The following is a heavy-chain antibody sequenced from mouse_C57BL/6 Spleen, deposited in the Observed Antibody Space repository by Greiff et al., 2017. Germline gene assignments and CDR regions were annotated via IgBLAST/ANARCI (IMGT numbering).Heavy chain of an antibody. J-gene: IGHJ3*01. CDR2: INPSNGGT. V-gene: IGHV1-53*01. D-gene: IGHD2-3*01. Sequence: QVQLKESGTELVKPGASVKLSCKASGYTFTSYWMHWVKQRPGQGLEWIGNINPSNGGTNYNEKFKSKATLTVDKSSSTAYMQLSSLTSEDSAVYYCARDGGWLLPAWFAYWGQGTLVTVSA. CDR3: ARDGGWLLPAWFAY. CDR1: GYTFTSYW.